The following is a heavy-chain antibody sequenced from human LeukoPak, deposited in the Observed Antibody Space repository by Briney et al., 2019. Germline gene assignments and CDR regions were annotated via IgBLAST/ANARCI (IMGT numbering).Heavy chain of an antibody. CDR3: ARDYYYDSREYGWYFDL. V-gene: IGHV4-39*07. CDR2: IYFDGST. J-gene: IGHJ2*01. Sequence: SETLSLTCTISGGSIDTYNYYWGWIRQPPGKGLEWIGSIYFDGSTYYNPSLKSRVTISLHTSNNQFSLKLRSVTTADTAVYYCARDYYYDSREYGWYFDLWGRGTLVTVSS. D-gene: IGHD3-22*01. CDR1: GGSIDTYNYY.